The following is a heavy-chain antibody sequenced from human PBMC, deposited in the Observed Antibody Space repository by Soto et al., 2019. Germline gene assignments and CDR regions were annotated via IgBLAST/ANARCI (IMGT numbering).Heavy chain of an antibody. J-gene: IGHJ4*02. D-gene: IGHD5-12*01. V-gene: IGHV3-48*01. CDR1: GLIFSDYS. Sequence: EVQLVESGGALVQPGGSLRLSCAASGLIFSDYSLNWVRQAPGKGLEWVSYISSTSTTIYYADSVKGRFTISRDNAKKSLYLQMDSLRTEDTAVYYCATQGEKSGYDPIDYWGQGTLVTLSS. CDR3: ATQGEKSGYDPIDY. CDR2: ISSTSTTI.